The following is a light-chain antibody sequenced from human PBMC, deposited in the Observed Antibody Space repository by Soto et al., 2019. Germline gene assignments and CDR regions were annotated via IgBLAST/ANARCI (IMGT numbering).Light chain of an antibody. J-gene: IGLJ2*01. CDR2: DVS. CDR3: SSYTGSSTYVL. CDR1: SSDVGGYNY. Sequence: QSALTQPASVSGSPGQSITISCTGTSSDVGGYNYVSWYQQHPGKAPKLMIYDVSNRPSGVSNRFSGSKSGNTASLTISGLQAEDETDYYCSSYTGSSTYVLFGGGTKLT. V-gene: IGLV2-14*01.